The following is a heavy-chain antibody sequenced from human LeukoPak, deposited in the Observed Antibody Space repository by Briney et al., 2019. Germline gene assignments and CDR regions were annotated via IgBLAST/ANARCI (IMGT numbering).Heavy chain of an antibody. CDR2: IRFDGSKD. Sequence: LPGGSLRLSCAASGFTFRRFAMDWVRQAPGKGLEWVAFIRFDGSKDYYADSVKGRFTISRDNAKNTLYLQMNSLRAEDTAVYYCARVRPWVNPDYYYYYMDVWGKGTTVTVSS. CDR1: GFTFRRFA. D-gene: IGHD1-14*01. CDR3: ARVRPWVNPDYYYYYMDV. J-gene: IGHJ6*03. V-gene: IGHV3-30*02.